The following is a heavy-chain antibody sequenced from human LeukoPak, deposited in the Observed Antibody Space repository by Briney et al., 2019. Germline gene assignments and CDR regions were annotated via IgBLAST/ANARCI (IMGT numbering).Heavy chain of an antibody. Sequence: GGSLRLSCAASGFTFDDYAMHWVRQAPGKGLEWVSGISWNSGSIGHADSVKGRFTISRDNAKNSLYLQMNSLRAEDTALYYCAKDIGGSPSRRAAFDYWGQGTLVTVSS. J-gene: IGHJ4*02. CDR2: ISWNSGSI. D-gene: IGHD1-26*01. CDR3: AKDIGGSPSRRAAFDY. CDR1: GFTFDDYA. V-gene: IGHV3-9*01.